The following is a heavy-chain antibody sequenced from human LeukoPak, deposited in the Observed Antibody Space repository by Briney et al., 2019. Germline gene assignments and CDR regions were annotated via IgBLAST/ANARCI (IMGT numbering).Heavy chain of an antibody. CDR3: ARARFLEWLLDY. V-gene: IGHV3-30*04. J-gene: IGHJ4*02. CDR2: ISYDGSSK. Sequence: PGGSLRLSCAASGFTVSTYAMHWVRQAPGKGLEWVAVISYDGSSKYYADSVKGRFTISRDNSKNTLYLQMNSLRAEDTAVYYCARARFLEWLLDYWGQGTLVTVSS. D-gene: IGHD3-3*01. CDR1: GFTVSTYA.